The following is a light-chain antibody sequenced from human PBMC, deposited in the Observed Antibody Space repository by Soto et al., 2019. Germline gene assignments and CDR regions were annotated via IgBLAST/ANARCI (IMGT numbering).Light chain of an antibody. V-gene: IGKV1-5*01. CDR1: QSISSW. Sequence: DIQMTQSPSTLSASVGDRVTITCRASQSISSWLAWYQQKPGKAPKLLIYDASSLESGVPSRFSGSGSGTEFTLTISSLQPDDFATYYCQHMRTFGQGTKVDIX. CDR2: DAS. CDR3: QHMRT. J-gene: IGKJ1*01.